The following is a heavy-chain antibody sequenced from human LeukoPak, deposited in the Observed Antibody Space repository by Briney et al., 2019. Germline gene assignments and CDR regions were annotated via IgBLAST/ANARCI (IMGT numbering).Heavy chain of an antibody. CDR2: IIPIFGTA. Sequence: ASVKVSCKASGGTFSSYAISWVRQAPGQGLEWMGGIIPIFGTANYAQKFQGRVTITADESTSTAYMELSSLRSEDTAVYYCARVVVVPAALDYYYYYMDVWGKGTTVSVSS. CDR3: ARVVVVPAALDYYYYYMDV. V-gene: IGHV1-69*13. D-gene: IGHD2-2*01. CDR1: GGTFSSYA. J-gene: IGHJ6*03.